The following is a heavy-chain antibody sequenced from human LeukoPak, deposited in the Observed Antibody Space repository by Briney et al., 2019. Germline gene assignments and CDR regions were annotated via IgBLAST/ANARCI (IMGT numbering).Heavy chain of an antibody. Sequence: GGSLRLSCAASGITFSTSAMSWVRQAPGKGLEWVSAISGSGGSTYYADSVKGRFTKSRDNSKSTLHLQMNSLRVDDTAVYYCAKLLRGTVVPFYDYWGQGTLVTVSS. D-gene: IGHD3-10*01. V-gene: IGHV3-23*01. J-gene: IGHJ4*02. CDR2: ISGSGGST. CDR3: AKLLRGTVVPFYDY. CDR1: GITFSTSA.